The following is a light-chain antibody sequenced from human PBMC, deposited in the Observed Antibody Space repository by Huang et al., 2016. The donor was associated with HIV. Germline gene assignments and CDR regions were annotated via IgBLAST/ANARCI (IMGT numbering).Light chain of an antibody. V-gene: IGKV1-39*01. CDR2: AAS. Sequence: DIQMTQSPSSLSASVGDRVTITCRASQSITTSLNWSQQKPGKAPKLLIYAASTLQSGVPSRFSGSGSGTDFTLTISGLQHEDFATYYCQQSYSIPPYSFGQGTKLEIK. CDR3: QQSYSIPPYS. J-gene: IGKJ2*01. CDR1: QSITTS.